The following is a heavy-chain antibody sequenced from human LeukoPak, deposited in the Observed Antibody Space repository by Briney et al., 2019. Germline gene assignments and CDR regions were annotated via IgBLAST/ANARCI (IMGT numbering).Heavy chain of an antibody. J-gene: IGHJ6*03. Sequence: GESLKISCKGSGYSFTSYWIGWVRQMPGKGLEWMGIIYPGDSDTRYSPSFQGQVTISADKSISTAYLQWSSLKASDTAMYYCARHMDYYGLGNYYSPYYYMDVWGKGTTVTISS. CDR2: IYPGDSDT. CDR1: GYSFTSYW. V-gene: IGHV5-51*01. D-gene: IGHD3-10*01. CDR3: ARHMDYYGLGNYYSPYYYMDV.